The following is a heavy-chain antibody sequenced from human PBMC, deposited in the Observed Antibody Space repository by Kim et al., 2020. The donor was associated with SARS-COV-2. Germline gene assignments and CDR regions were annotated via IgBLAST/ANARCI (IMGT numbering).Heavy chain of an antibody. Sequence: KGRFTISRDNAKNSLYLQMNSLRAEDTAVDYCARDPLLGYCSSTSCYLHWGQGTLVTVSS. J-gene: IGHJ4*02. D-gene: IGHD2-2*01. V-gene: IGHV3-11*06. CDR3: ARDPLLGYCSSTSCYLH.